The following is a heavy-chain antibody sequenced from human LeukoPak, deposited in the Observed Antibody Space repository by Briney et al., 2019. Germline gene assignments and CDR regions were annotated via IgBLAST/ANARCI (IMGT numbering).Heavy chain of an antibody. CDR1: GYTFTSYG. D-gene: IGHD3-3*01. CDR2: ISAYNGNT. V-gene: IGHV1-18*01. Sequence: ASVKVSCKASGYTFTSYGISWVRQAPGQGLEWMGWISAYNGNTNYAQKLQGRVTMTTDTSTSTAYMELRSLRSDDTAVYYCARGPYDFWSGYYIPPSYYGMDVWGQGTTVTVSS. J-gene: IGHJ6*02. CDR3: ARGPYDFWSGYYIPPSYYGMDV.